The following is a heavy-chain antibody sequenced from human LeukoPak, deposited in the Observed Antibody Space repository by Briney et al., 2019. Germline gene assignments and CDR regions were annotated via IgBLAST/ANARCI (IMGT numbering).Heavy chain of an antibody. Sequence: SETLSLTCTVSGGSISSGSYYWSWIRQPAGKGLEWIGRIYTSGSTNYNPSLKSRVTISVDTSKNQFSLKLSSVTAADTAVYYCARAHSGSTLDYYYYYYMDVWGKGTTVTVSS. J-gene: IGHJ6*03. V-gene: IGHV4-61*02. CDR1: GGSISSGSYY. D-gene: IGHD1-26*01. CDR3: ARAHSGSTLDYYYYYYMDV. CDR2: IYTSGST.